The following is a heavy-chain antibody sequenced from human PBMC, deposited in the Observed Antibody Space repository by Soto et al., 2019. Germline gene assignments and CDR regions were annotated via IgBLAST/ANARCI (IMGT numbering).Heavy chain of an antibody. D-gene: IGHD2-2*02. CDR3: AKVGYGVVPASIAYYYYGMAV. V-gene: IGHV3-30*18. J-gene: IGHJ6*02. CDR1: GFTFSSYG. Sequence: QVQLVESGGAVVQPGRSLRLSCAASGFTFSSYGMHWVRQAPGKGLEWLAVIPYDGSNKHYADAVTGRFTISRDNSKNTLYLQMRCLRAEDTSVYYCAKVGYGVVPASIAYYYYGMAVWGQGTTVTVSS. CDR2: IPYDGSNK.